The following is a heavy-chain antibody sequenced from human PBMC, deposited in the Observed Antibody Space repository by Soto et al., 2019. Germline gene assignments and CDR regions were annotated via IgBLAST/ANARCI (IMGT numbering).Heavy chain of an antibody. J-gene: IGHJ4*02. V-gene: IGHV4-34*01. CDR1: GGSFSGYY. CDR2: INHSGST. CDR3: ARQVTYDILAPPCLLDH. D-gene: IGHD3-9*01. Sequence: ASETLSLTCAVYGGSFSGYYWSWIRQPPGKGLEWIGEINHSGSTNYNPSLKSRVTISVDTSRNQFSLNLSASTAADTAVYYCARQVTYDILAPPCLLDHWGQGSLVTVSS.